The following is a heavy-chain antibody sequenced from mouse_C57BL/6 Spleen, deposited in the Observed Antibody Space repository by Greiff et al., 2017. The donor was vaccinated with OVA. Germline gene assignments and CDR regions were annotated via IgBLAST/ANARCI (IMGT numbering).Heavy chain of an antibody. CDR2: IYPGSGST. Sequence: VQLQQPGAELVKPGASVKMSCKASGYTFTSYWITWVKQRPGQGLEWIGDIYPGSGSTNYNEKFKSKATLTVDTSSSTAYMQLSSLTSEDSAVYYGARGGPYYGSSDPLYFDYWGQGTTLTVSS. D-gene: IGHD1-1*01. J-gene: IGHJ2*01. CDR3: ARGGPYYGSSDPLYFDY. CDR1: GYTFTSYW. V-gene: IGHV1-55*01.